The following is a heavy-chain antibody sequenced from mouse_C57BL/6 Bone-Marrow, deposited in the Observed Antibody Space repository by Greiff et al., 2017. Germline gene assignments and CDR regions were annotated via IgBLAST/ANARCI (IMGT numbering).Heavy chain of an antibody. V-gene: IGHV2-2*02. CDR1: GFSLTSYG. D-gene: IGHD2-1*01. CDR3: ARDYGNSWYGDV. J-gene: IGHJ1*03. Sequence: VQLQESGPDLVKPSPCLSITCTVSGFSLTSYGVHWVRQSPGKGLEWLGVIWSGGSTDYNAAFISRLGISKDNSKSQDVYKRNSLQANDTAIEDCARDYGNSWYGDVWGTGTTVTVSA. CDR2: IWSGGST.